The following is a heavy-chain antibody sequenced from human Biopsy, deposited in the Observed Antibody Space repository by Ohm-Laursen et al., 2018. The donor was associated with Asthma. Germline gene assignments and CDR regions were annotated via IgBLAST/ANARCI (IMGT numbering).Heavy chain of an antibody. CDR3: ASPVNRAFGGYEWAAVFDY. D-gene: IGHD5-12*01. V-gene: IGHV4-39*01. J-gene: IGHJ4*02. CDR1: GASIRGSGSY. CDR2: THYSGST. Sequence: SDTLSLTCTVSGASIRGSGSYWAWIRQAPGKGPEWIGTTHYSGSTFYKPSLRSRVTMSLDTSTNQFSLRLRSVTATDTAVYYCASPVNRAFGGYEWAAVFDYWGRGILVTVSS.